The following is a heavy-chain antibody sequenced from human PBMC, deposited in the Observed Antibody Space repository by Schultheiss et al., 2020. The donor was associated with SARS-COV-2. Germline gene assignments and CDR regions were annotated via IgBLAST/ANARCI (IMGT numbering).Heavy chain of an antibody. V-gene: IGHV4-30-4*07. Sequence: SETLSLTCAVSGGSISSGGYSWSWIRQPPGKGLEWIGYIYYSGSTYYNPSLKSRITISVDTSKNHFSLKLTRPCINVREAPCMLRPDNCFDPWGQGTLVTVSS. CDR3: LRPDNCFDP. CDR1: GGSISSGGYS. D-gene: IGHD2-8*01. J-gene: IGHJ5*02. CDR2: IYYSGST.